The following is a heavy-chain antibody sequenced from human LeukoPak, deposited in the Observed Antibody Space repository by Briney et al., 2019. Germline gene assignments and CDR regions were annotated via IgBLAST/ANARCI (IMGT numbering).Heavy chain of an antibody. D-gene: IGHD1-26*01. CDR1: GYTFTGYY. CDR2: INPNSGGT. J-gene: IGHJ4*02. Sequence: ASVKVSRKASGYTFTGYYMHWVRQAPGQGLEWMGWINPNSGGTNYAQKFQGRVTMTRDTSISTAYMELSRLRSDDTAVYYCARDGGEWELLPAFDYWGQGTLVTVSS. V-gene: IGHV1-2*02. CDR3: ARDGGEWELLPAFDY.